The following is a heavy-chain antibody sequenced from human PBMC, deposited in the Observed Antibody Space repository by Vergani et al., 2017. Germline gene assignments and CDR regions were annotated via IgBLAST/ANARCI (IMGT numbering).Heavy chain of an antibody. V-gene: IGHV3-33*08. J-gene: IGHJ3*02. CDR2: IWYDGSNK. CDR3: ARGAAPYYYDSSGISDAFDI. D-gene: IGHD3-22*01. CDR1: GFTFSSYG. Sequence: VQLVESGGGVVQPGRSLRLSCAASGFTFSSYGMHWVRQAPGKGLEWVAVIWYDGSNKYYADSVKGRFTISRDNSKNTLYLQMNSLRAEDTAVYYCARGAAPYYYDSSGISDAFDIWGQGTMVTVSS.